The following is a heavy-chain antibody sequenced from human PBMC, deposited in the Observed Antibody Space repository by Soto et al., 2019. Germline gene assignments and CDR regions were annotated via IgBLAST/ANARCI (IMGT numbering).Heavy chain of an antibody. CDR1: GFNVSDNY. J-gene: IGHJ4*02. D-gene: IGHD6-6*01. Sequence: EVLLVESGGGLIQPGGSLRLSCAAAGFNVSDNYMGWVRQAPGKGLEWVSSFFTGGSTDYADSVKGRFTISRDNSKNTLDLQMNSLRAEDTAVYYCATVHSTSRSFDYWGQGTLVTVSS. CDR3: ATVHSTSRSFDY. V-gene: IGHV3-53*01. CDR2: FFTGGST.